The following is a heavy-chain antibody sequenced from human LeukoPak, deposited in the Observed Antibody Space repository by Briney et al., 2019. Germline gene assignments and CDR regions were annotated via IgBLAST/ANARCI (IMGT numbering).Heavy chain of an antibody. CDR3: ARETHSSGWPPNDY. J-gene: IGHJ4*02. Sequence: GGSLRLSCAASGFTVSSNYMSWVRQAPGKGLEWVSVIYSGGSTYYADSVKGRFTISRDNSKNTLYLQMNSLRAEDTAVYYCARETHSSGWPPNDYWGQGTLVTVSS. CDR2: IYSGGST. D-gene: IGHD6-19*01. V-gene: IGHV3-66*01. CDR1: GFTVSSNY.